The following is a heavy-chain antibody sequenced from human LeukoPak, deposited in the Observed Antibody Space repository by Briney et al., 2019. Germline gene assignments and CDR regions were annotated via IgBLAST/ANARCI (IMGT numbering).Heavy chain of an antibody. Sequence: GGSLRLSCAASGFTFSSYGMHWVRQAPGKGLEWVAVISYDGSNKYYADSVKGRFTISRDNSKNTLYLQMNSLRAEDTAVYYCARDRRDLYAFDIWGQGTMVTVSS. V-gene: IGHV3-30*03. CDR2: ISYDGSNK. CDR3: ARDRRDLYAFDI. CDR1: GFTFSSYG. J-gene: IGHJ3*02.